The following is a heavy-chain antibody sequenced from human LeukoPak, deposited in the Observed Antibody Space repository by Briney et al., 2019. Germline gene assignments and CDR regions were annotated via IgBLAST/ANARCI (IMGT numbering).Heavy chain of an antibody. CDR3: ARRAIPSEPHYLDF. V-gene: IGHV4-59*08. D-gene: IGHD2-2*02. J-gene: IGHJ4*02. CDR2: ISYSGGT. CDR1: GVSMRGYY. Sequence: SETLSRTCIVSGVSMRGYYLTWIRQPPGKGLEWIGYISYSGGTNYNPSLESRVTMSVYTSKNEFSLYVNSVTAADTAIYYCARRAIPSEPHYLDFWGQGILVTVSS.